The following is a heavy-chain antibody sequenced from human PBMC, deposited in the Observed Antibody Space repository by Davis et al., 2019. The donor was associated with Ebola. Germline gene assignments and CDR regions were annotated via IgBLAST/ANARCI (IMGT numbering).Heavy chain of an antibody. CDR2: LNWNGGST. Sequence: PGGSLRLSCAASGFTFNSYAMSWVRQPPGKGLEWVSGLNWNGGSTGYADSVKGRFTISRDNAKNSLYLQMNSLRAEDTALYYCGRDGNWNYGSGYFDFWGQGTLVTVSS. V-gene: IGHV3-20*04. J-gene: IGHJ4*02. CDR3: GRDGNWNYGSGYFDF. CDR1: GFTFNSYA. D-gene: IGHD1-7*01.